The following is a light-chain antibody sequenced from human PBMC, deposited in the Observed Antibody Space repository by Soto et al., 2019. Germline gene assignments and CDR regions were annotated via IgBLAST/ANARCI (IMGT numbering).Light chain of an antibody. CDR1: QSISSW. J-gene: IGKJ1*01. CDR3: QQYKSYPLT. CDR2: KAS. Sequence: DIQMTQSPSTPSASVGDRVTITCRASQSISSWLAWYQQKPGKAPKLLIYKASSLESGVPSRFSGSGSGTEFTLTITSLQPDDFATYYCQQYKSYPLTFGQGTKVDIK. V-gene: IGKV1-5*03.